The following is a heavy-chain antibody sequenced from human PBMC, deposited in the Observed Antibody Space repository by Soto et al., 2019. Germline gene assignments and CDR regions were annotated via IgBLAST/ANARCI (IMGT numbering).Heavy chain of an antibody. J-gene: IGHJ4*02. CDR3: VKDMTMVRGVLAYFFDY. D-gene: IGHD3-10*01. Sequence: EVQLLESGGGMAQPGGSLRLSCAGSGFNFNNYAMSWVRQAPGKGLEWVSTISSRGDVTYYADAVKGRFTISGDNSKNTLFLQMNSLRAEDAALYYCVKDMTMVRGVLAYFFDYWGQGALVTVSS. V-gene: IGHV3-23*01. CDR1: GFNFNNYA. CDR2: ISSRGDVT.